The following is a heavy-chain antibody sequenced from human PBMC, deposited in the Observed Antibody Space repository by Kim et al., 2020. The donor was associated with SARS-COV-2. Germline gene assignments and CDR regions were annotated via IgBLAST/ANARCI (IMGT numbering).Heavy chain of an antibody. Sequence: GGSLRPSCAASGFTFSSYSMNWVRQAPGKGLEWVSSISSSSSYIYYADSVKGRFTISRDNSKNSLYLQMNSLRAEDTAVYYCASNVVVDPWGQGTLVTVSS. V-gene: IGHV3-21*01. J-gene: IGHJ5*02. D-gene: IGHD2-2*01. CDR2: ISSSSSYI. CDR1: GFTFSSYS. CDR3: ASNVVVDP.